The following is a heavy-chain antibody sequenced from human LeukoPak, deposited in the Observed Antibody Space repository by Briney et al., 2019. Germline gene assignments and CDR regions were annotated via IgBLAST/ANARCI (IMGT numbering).Heavy chain of an antibody. CDR2: IWYDGSNT. J-gene: IGHJ3*01. V-gene: IGHV3-33*01. Sequence: GRSLRLSCAASGFTFNTYGMHWVRQAPGKGLEWVALIWYDGSNTNYADPVKGRFTISRDNSKNTLYLQLNSLRAEDTAVYYCARVLSDLRDDSFDVWGQGTMVTVSS. CDR3: ARVLSDLRDDSFDV. CDR1: GFTFNTYG.